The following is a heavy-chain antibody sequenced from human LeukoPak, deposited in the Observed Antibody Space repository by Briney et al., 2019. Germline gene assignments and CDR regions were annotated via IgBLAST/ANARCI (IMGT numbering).Heavy chain of an antibody. CDR2: MNPNSGNT. D-gene: IGHD6-19*01. CDR3: ARESGGSGWVNY. CDR1: GYTFTSYD. V-gene: IGHV1-8*01. J-gene: IGHJ4*02. Sequence: GASVKVSCKASGYTFTSYDINWVRQATRQGLEWMGWMNPNSGNTGYAQKFQGRVTMTRNTSISTAYMELSGLRSEDTAVYYCARESGGSGWVNYWGQGTLVTVSS.